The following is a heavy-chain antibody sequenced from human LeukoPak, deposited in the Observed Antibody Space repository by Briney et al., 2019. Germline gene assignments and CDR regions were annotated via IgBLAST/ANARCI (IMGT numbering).Heavy chain of an antibody. D-gene: IGHD1-1*01. J-gene: IGHJ5*02. Sequence: SGTLSLTCAVSGGSIRSSDWWSWVRQPPGEGLEWLGEIYNSGSTNYKPSRNSQVTISVDKSKIQLSLMLSSVTAADTAVYYCARVGKPLTMVVQLERRRWFDPWGQGTLVSVSS. CDR2: IYNSGST. CDR1: GGSIRSSDW. V-gene: IGHV4-4*02. CDR3: ARVGKPLTMVVQLERRRWFDP.